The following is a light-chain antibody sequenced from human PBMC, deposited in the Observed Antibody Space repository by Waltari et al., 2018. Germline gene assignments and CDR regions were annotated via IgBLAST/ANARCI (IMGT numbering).Light chain of an antibody. CDR3: QQYHESPPIT. V-gene: IGKV3-15*01. CDR2: GAS. CDR1: QSISSQ. Sequence: EIVMTQSPATLSVSPGERATLSCRASQSISSQLAWYQQKPGQAPRLLIYGASTRATGIPARCSGSASVPEFTLTISSLQSEDFAVYFCQQYHESPPITFGPGTKVDIK. J-gene: IGKJ3*01.